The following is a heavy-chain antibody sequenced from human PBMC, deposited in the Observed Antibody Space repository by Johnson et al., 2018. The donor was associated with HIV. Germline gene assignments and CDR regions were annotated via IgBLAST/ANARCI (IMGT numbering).Heavy chain of an antibody. J-gene: IGHJ3*02. D-gene: IGHD6-13*01. CDR3: ARDHLSSRGAFDI. V-gene: IGHV3-15*05. CDR2: IKSRTDGGTT. Sequence: EMQLVESGGGLVNPGGSLTLSCAASGFTFSNAWMSWVRQAPGKGLEWVGQIKSRTDGGTTDYGAPVKGRFTISRDNAKNSLYLQMNSLRAEDTALYYCARDHLSSRGAFDIWGQGTMVTVSS. CDR1: GFTFSNAW.